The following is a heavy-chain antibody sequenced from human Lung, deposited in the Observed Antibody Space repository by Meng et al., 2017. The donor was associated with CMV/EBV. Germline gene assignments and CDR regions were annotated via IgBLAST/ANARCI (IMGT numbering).Heavy chain of an antibody. CDR3: ARQSSLGYCSSTSCYSYYGMDV. D-gene: IGHD2-2*02. J-gene: IGHJ6*02. Sequence: GESLKISCKGSGYSFTSYWIGWVRQMPGKGLEWMGIIYPGDSDTGYSPSFQGQVTISADKSISTAYLQWSSLKASDTAMYYCARQSSLGYCSSTSCYSYYGMDVWGQGTTVTVSS. CDR2: IYPGDSDT. CDR1: GYSFTSYW. V-gene: IGHV5-51*01.